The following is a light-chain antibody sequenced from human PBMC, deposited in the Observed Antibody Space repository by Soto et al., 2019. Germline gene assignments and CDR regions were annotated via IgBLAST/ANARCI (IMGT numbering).Light chain of an antibody. CDR1: TSNIGSNT. J-gene: IGLJ2*01. CDR3: ATWDDILNGVV. CDR2: SDN. V-gene: IGLV1-44*01. Sequence: QSVLTQPPSASGTPGQRVTISCSGSTSNIGSNTVNWYQQLAGKAPRLLIYSDNQRPSVVPDRFSGSKSGTSASLAISGLQSEDEADYYCATWDDILNGVVFGGGTKLTVL.